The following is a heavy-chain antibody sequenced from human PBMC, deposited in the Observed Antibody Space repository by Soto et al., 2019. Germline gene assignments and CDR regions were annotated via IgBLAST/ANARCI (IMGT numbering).Heavy chain of an antibody. V-gene: IGHV4-39*01. J-gene: IGHJ5*02. CDR1: GGSISSSSYY. CDR3: ARHSRPLEPDSSWSPVRFDH. D-gene: IGHD6-13*01. Sequence: SETLSLTCTVSGGSISSSSYYWGWIRQPPGKGLEWIGSIYYSGSTYYNPSLKSRVTISVDTSKNQFSLKLSSVTAADTAVYYCARHSRPLEPDSSWSPVRFDHWGQATLVTVFS. CDR2: IYYSGST.